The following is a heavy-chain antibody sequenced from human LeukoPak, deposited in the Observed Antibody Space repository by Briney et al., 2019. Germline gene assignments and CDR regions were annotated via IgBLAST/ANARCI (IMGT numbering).Heavy chain of an antibody. V-gene: IGHV3-15*01. CDR2: IKSKTDGGTT. Sequence: GGSLRLSCATSGFTFSNAWMTWVRQAPGKGLEWVGRIKSKTDGGTTDYGTPVKGRFTISRDDSNNTLYLQMNSLKIEDTAVYYCARDSAKHFVVVTPVNAFDIWGHGTMVTVSS. CDR3: ARDSAKHFVVVTPVNAFDI. D-gene: IGHD2-21*02. J-gene: IGHJ3*02. CDR1: GFTFSNAW.